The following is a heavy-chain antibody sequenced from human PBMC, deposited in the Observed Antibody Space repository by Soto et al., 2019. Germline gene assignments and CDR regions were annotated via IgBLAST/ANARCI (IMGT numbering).Heavy chain of an antibody. Sequence: LRLSCAASGFTFSSYAMHWVRQAPGKGLEWVAVISYDGSNKYYADSVKGRFTISRDNSKNSLYLQMNSLRAEDTAVYYCASYSSPLDWGQGTMVTVSS. CDR3: ASYSSPLD. D-gene: IGHD6-13*01. CDR1: GFTFSSYA. CDR2: ISYDGSNK. V-gene: IGHV3-30-3*01. J-gene: IGHJ3*01.